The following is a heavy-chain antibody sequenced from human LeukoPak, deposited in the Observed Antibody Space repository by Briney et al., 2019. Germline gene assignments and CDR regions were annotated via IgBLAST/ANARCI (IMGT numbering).Heavy chain of an antibody. CDR3: ARGNDSSGLEAAFDY. J-gene: IGHJ4*02. CDR2: INHSGST. CDR1: GGSFSCYY. D-gene: IGHD6-19*01. Sequence: SETLSLTCAVYGGSFSCYYWSWIRQPPGKGLEWIGEINHSGSTNYNPSLKSRVTISVDTSKNQFSLKLSSVTAADTAVYYCARGNDSSGLEAAFDYWGQGTLVTVSS. V-gene: IGHV4-34*01.